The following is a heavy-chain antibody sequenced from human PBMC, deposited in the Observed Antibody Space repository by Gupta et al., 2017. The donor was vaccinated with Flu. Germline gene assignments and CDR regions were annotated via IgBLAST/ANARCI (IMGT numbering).Heavy chain of an antibody. V-gene: IGHV1-46*01. Sequence: QVQLVQSGAEVKPGASVKLSCKSSGHVSTDYYMHWVRQAPGQGREWMGAIHTRDHITMDTPKFQGRHNINSETHTGTLYMELRGMEAKVTAVDEWPRGTMWSGGASWDQGTLVNVSS. CDR2: IHTRDHIT. CDR3: PRGTMWSGGAS. CDR1: GHVSTDYY. D-gene: IGHD3-10*01. J-gene: IGHJ5*02.